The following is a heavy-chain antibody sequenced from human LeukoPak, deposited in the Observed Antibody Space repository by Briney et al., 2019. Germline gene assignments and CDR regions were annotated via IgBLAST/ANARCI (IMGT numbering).Heavy chain of an antibody. D-gene: IGHD4-17*01. CDR2: ISGSGGST. J-gene: IGHJ4*02. CDR3: ASQNYGDYVPFDY. Sequence: GGSLRLSCAASGFTFSSYAMSWVRQAPEKGLEWVSAISGSGGSTYYADSVKGRFTISRDNSKNTLYLQMNSLRAEDTAVYYCASQNYGDYVPFDYWGQGTLVTVSS. CDR1: GFTFSSYA. V-gene: IGHV3-23*01.